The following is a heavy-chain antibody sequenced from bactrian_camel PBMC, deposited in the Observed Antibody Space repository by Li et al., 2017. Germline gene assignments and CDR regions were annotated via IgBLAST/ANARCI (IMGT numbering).Heavy chain of an antibody. D-gene: IGHD3*01. CDR1: KYPTSTYC. CDR2: TYTGVGYGRT. V-gene: IGHV3S1*01. J-gene: IGHJ4*01. CDR3: AARWPSTANCDSDLHEYNY. Sequence: HVQLVESGGGSVQDGGSLKLSCIAAPKYPTSTYCMAWFRQGAGKQREAVATTYTGVGYGRTWYADSVKDRFTISRDGARNTLYLQMNSLKPEDTAIHFCAARWPSTANCDSDLHEYNYWGRGPRSPSP.